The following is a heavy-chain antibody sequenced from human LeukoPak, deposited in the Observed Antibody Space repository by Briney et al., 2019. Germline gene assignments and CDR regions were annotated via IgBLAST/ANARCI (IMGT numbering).Heavy chain of an antibody. CDR1: GGSISSGGYY. V-gene: IGHV4-31*03. Sequence: PSQTLSLTCTVSGGSISSGGYYWSWIRQHPGKGLEWIGYIYYSGSTYYNPSLKSRVTISVDTSKNQFSLKLSSVTAADTAVYYCARDRNSGYDYGAFDIWGQGTMVTVSS. CDR3: ARDRNSGYDYGAFDI. D-gene: IGHD5-12*01. CDR2: IYYSGST. J-gene: IGHJ3*02.